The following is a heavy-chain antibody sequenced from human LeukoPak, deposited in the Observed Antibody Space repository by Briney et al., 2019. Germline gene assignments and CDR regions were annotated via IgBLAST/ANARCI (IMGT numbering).Heavy chain of an antibody. J-gene: IGHJ4*02. V-gene: IGHV6-1*01. CDR2: TYYKSKWYN. CDR3: ARETSHFDY. Sequence: SQTLSLTCVISGDSVSSNSDAWNWIRQSPSRGLEWLGRTYYKSKWYNDYAVSVKSRITINPDTSKSQFFLQLNSVSPEDTAVYYCARETSHFDYWGQGTLVTVSS. CDR1: GDSVSSNSDA.